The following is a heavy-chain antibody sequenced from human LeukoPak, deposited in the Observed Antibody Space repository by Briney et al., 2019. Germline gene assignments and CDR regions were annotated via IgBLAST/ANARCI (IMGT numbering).Heavy chain of an antibody. CDR1: GFTFSSYS. J-gene: IGHJ4*02. D-gene: IGHD5-12*01. CDR2: ISSSSSTI. V-gene: IGHV3-48*01. CDR3: ARELNGGYSGYDY. Sequence: PGGSLRLSCAASGFTFSSYSMNWVRQAPGKGLEWVSYISSSSSTIYYADSVKGRFTISRDNAKNSLYLQMNSLRAEDTAVYYCARELNGGYSGYDYWGQGTLVTVSS.